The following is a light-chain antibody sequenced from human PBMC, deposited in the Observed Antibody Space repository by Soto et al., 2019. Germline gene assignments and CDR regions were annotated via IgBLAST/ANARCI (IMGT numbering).Light chain of an antibody. J-gene: IGKJ1*01. CDR1: HSVXSY. V-gene: IGKV1-39*01. Sequence: DIQMTQCPASLSASVGDSVTITCRARHSVXSYLIWYQQKPGKAPKILXDAASSLQTGGPSRLSGSGSATDFTPTISSLQPEDGANYYYQQSYSTLWTVGQGTKVDIK. CDR3: QQSYSTLWT. CDR2: AAS.